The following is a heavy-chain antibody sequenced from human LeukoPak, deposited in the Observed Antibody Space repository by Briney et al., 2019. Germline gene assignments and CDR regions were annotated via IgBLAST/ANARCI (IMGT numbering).Heavy chain of an antibody. D-gene: IGHD3-10*01. Sequence: GGSLRLSCAASGFTFSRHAMHWVRQSPGKGLEWVAIISYDGSDEYIADSVKGRFSISRDNSRNTLDLQVNSLTTEDTALYYCARATDYHGSGSYLPLYYFYGMDVWGKGTAVMVSS. CDR2: ISYDGSDE. CDR1: GFTFSRHA. J-gene: IGHJ6*04. V-gene: IGHV3-30*04. CDR3: ARATDYHGSGSYLPLYYFYGMDV.